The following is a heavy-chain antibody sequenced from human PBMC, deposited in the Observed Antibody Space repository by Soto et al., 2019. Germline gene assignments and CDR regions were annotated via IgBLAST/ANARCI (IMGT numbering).Heavy chain of an antibody. V-gene: IGHV4-31*03. Sequence: RSLTCTVSGGSISSGGYYWSWIRQHPGKGLEWIGYIYYSGSTYYNPSLKSRVTISVDTSKNQFSLKLSSVTAADTAVYYCARRHYYYGMDVWGQGTTVTVSS. CDR3: ARRHYYYGMDV. J-gene: IGHJ6*02. CDR1: GGSISSGGYY. CDR2: IYYSGST.